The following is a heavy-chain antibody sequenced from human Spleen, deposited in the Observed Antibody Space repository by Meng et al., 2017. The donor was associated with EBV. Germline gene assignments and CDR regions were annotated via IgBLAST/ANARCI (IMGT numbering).Heavy chain of an antibody. Sequence: QVQLQQSGPGLVEPSXXLSLTSSISGDSVSSDTPAWNWIRQSPSRGLEWLGRTYYRSKWYNDYAVSVKSRITINPDTSKNQFSLQLNSVTPEDTAVYYCARDNRGWYFDYWGQGTLVSVSS. J-gene: IGHJ4*02. CDR3: ARDNRGWYFDY. CDR2: TYYRSKWYN. CDR1: GDSVSSDTPA. V-gene: IGHV6-1*01. D-gene: IGHD3-10*01.